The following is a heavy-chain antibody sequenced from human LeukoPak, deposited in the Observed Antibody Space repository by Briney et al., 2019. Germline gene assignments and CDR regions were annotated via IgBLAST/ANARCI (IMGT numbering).Heavy chain of an antibody. Sequence: GGSLRLSCLASGFTFNNYAMHWVRQAPGKGLEWVSTINGNGAATYYADSFKGRFLISRDDSKSTVYLRMNKLRVEDSGLYYCANGLAASGNFLLRDYYYFIDVWGKGTTVIVS. CDR3: ANGLAASGNFLLRDYYYFIDV. D-gene: IGHD1-26*01. CDR1: GFTFNNYA. J-gene: IGHJ6*03. CDR2: INGNGAAT. V-gene: IGHV3-23*01.